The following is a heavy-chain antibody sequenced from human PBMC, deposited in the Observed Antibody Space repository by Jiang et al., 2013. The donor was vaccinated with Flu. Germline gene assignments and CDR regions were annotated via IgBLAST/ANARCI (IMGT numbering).Heavy chain of an antibody. CDR2: ISYRGSA. V-gene: IGHV4-61*03. Sequence: PGLVKPSETLSLACTVSGASVSSDSSYWSWIRQPPGKGLEWIGYISYRGSANYNPSLKSRVTISVDTSKNHFSLKLSSVTAADTAVYYCARYNSGWYLDYWGQGTLVTVSS. CDR3: ARYNSGWYLDY. J-gene: IGHJ4*02. CDR1: GASVSSDSSY. D-gene: IGHD6-19*01.